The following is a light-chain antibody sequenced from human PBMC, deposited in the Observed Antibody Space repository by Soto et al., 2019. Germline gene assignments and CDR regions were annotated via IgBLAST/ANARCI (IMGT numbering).Light chain of an antibody. V-gene: IGKV1-5*01. CDR3: QQYNTYSPERT. CDR2: DAS. CDR1: QSIGRW. J-gene: IGKJ1*01. Sequence: DIQMTQSPSTLSAFVGDRVTITCRASQSIGRWLAWYQQKPGKAPKLLIYDASSLESGVPSRFSGSGSGTEFPINISSLQPDDFATYYCQQYNTYSPERTFGQGTKVEVK.